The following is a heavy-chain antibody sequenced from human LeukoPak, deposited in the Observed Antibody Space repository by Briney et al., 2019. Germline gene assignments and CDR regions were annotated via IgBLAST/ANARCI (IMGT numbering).Heavy chain of an antibody. CDR1: GYSFSTYT. V-gene: IGHV1-3*01. CDR3: AKDIRGYSGYDLADY. D-gene: IGHD5-12*01. Sequence: GASVKVSCKASGYSFSTYTMNWVRQAPGQRLEWMGWINAGNGNTKYSQKFQGRVTITRDTSASTAYMEMRSLRAEDTAVYYCAKDIRGYSGYDLADYWGQGTLVTVSS. CDR2: INAGNGNT. J-gene: IGHJ4*02.